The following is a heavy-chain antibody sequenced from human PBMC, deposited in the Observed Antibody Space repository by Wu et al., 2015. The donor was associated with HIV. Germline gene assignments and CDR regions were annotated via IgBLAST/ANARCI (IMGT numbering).Heavy chain of an antibody. J-gene: IGHJ4*02. D-gene: IGHD1-20*01. CDR2: INPSGGST. CDR3: ARAYNWNQRFDY. V-gene: IGHV1-46*03. Sequence: QVQLVQSGAEVKKPGASVKVSCKASGYTFSSYYMHWVRQAPGQGLEWMGIINPSGGSTSYAQKFQGRVTMTRDTSTSTVYMELSSLRSEDTAVYYCARAYNWNQRFDYWGQGTLVTVSS. CDR1: GYTFSSYY.